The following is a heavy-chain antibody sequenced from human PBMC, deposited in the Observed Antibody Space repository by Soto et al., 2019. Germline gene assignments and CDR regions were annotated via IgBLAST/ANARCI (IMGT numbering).Heavy chain of an antibody. CDR2: IRQDGSEK. CDR3: ARERGSHAFDL. CDR1: GFTSSSYW. V-gene: IGHV3-7*01. Sequence: PGGSLRLSCAASGFTSSSYWMSWVRQAPGKGLEWVANIRQDGSEKNYVDSVKGRFTISRDNAKNSLYLQMNSLRAEDTAVYYCARERGSHAFDLWGQGTMVTVSS. J-gene: IGHJ3*01. D-gene: IGHD3-16*01.